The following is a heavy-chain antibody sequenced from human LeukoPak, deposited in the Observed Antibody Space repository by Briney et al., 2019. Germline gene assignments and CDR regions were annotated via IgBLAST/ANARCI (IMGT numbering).Heavy chain of an antibody. CDR3: ARGRCSSTSCYTGVDYYYYGMDV. J-gene: IGHJ6*02. Sequence: SVKVSCKASGGTFSSNAISWVRQAPGQGLEWMGRIIPIFAIANYAQKFQGRVTITADKSTSTAYMELSSLRSEDTAVYYCARGRCSSTSCYTGVDYYYYGMDVWGQGTTVTVSS. D-gene: IGHD2-2*02. CDR2: IIPIFAIA. CDR1: GGTFSSNA. V-gene: IGHV1-69*04.